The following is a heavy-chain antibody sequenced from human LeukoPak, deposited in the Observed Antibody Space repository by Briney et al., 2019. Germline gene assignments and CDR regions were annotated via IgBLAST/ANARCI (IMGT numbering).Heavy chain of an antibody. CDR1: GFTFSSYW. Sequence: PGGSLRLSCAASGFTFSSYWMNWARQAPGKELEWVASINHNGNVNYYVDSVKGRFTISRDNAKNSLYLQTSNLRAEDTAVYFCARGGGLDVWGQGATVTVSS. D-gene: IGHD3-16*01. V-gene: IGHV3-7*03. CDR3: ARGGGLDV. CDR2: INHNGNVN. J-gene: IGHJ6*02.